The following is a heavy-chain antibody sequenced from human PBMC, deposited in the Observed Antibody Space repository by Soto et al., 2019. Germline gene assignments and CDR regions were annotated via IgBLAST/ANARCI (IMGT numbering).Heavy chain of an antibody. Sequence: GGSLRLSCAASGFTFSSYWMSWVRQAPGKGLEWVANIKQDGSEKYYVDSVKGRFTISRDNAKNSLYLQMNSLRAEDTAVYYCARVMLGRHSDLTRGYFDYWGQGTLVTVSS. J-gene: IGHJ4*02. CDR1: GFTFSSYW. V-gene: IGHV3-7*05. CDR2: IKQDGSEK. D-gene: IGHD3-10*02. CDR3: ARVMLGRHSDLTRGYFDY.